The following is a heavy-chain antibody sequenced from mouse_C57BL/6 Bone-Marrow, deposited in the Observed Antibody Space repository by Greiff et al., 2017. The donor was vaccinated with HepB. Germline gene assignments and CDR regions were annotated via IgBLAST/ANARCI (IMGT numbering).Heavy chain of an antibody. CDR1: GYTFTSYW. J-gene: IGHJ2*01. D-gene: IGHD1-1*01. Sequence: VQLQQPGAELVKPGASVKLSCKASGYTFTSYWMHWVKQRPGRGLGWIGRIDPNSGGTKYNEKFKSKATLTVDKPTSTAYMQLSSLTSEDSAVYYCARSITTVVDYWGQGTTLTVSS. V-gene: IGHV1-72*01. CDR2: IDPNSGGT. CDR3: ARSITTVVDY.